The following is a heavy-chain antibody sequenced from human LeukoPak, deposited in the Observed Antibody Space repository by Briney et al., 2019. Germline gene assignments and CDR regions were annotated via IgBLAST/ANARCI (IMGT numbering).Heavy chain of an antibody. CDR2: IYYSGST. J-gene: IGHJ5*02. CDR1: GGSISSSSYY. CDR3: ARDNLRNAIWFGDKHGYNWFDP. Sequence: SETLSLTCTVSGGSISSSSYYWGWIRQPPGKGLEWIGSIYYSGSTYYNPSLKSRVTISVDTSKNQSSLKLSSVTAADTAVYYCARDNLRNAIWFGDKHGYNWFDPWGQGTLVTVSS. D-gene: IGHD3-10*01. V-gene: IGHV4-39*07.